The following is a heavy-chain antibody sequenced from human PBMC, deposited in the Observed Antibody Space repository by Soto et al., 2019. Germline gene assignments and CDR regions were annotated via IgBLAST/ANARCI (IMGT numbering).Heavy chain of an antibody. V-gene: IGHV3-33*01. D-gene: IGHD6-19*01. CDR2: IWYDGSNK. CDR1: GFTFSSYG. J-gene: IGHJ6*02. Sequence: GGSLRLSCAASGFTFSSYGMHWVRQAPGKGLEWVAVIWYDGSNKYYADSVKGRFTISRDNSKNTLYLQMNSLRAEDTAVFFCARFSGWYGIFYYYYGMDVWGQGTTVTVSS. CDR3: ARFSGWYGIFYYYYGMDV.